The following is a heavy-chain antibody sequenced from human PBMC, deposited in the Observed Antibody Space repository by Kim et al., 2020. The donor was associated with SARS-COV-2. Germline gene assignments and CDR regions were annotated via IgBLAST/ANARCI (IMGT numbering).Heavy chain of an antibody. Sequence: KSRVTISVDTSKNQFSPKLSSVTAADTAVYYCARHLVEEWELLRTGWFDPWGQGTLVTVSS. J-gene: IGHJ5*02. V-gene: IGHV4-39*01. CDR3: ARHLVEEWELLRTGWFDP. D-gene: IGHD1-26*01.